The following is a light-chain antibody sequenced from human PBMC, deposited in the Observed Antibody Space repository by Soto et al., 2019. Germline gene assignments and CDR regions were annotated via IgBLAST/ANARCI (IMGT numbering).Light chain of an antibody. Sequence: QSALTQPASVSVSPRQSNTIPCTGTSSDVGDHNSVSWYQQQPGKAPKLMIYAVSNRPSGVSNRFSGSKSGNTASRTISGLRAEDEADYYCGSYTTSFTVIFGGGTKLAVL. CDR1: SSDVGDHNS. V-gene: IGLV2-14*03. J-gene: IGLJ2*01. CDR3: GSYTTSFTVI. CDR2: AVS.